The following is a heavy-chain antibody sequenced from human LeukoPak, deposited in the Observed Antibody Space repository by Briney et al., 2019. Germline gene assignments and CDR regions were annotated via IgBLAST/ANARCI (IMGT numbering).Heavy chain of an antibody. CDR2: IIPIFGTA. D-gene: IGHD5-24*01. CDR3: ARVALGRRWLPSSYYYGMDV. V-gene: IGHV1-69*13. Sequence: SVKVSCKASGGTFSSYGINWVRQAPGQGLEWMGGIIPIFGTADYAPKFQGRVTITADESTSTAHVELSNLRSEDTAVYYCARVALGRRWLPSSYYYGMDVWGQGATVTVSS. CDR1: GGTFSSYG. J-gene: IGHJ6*02.